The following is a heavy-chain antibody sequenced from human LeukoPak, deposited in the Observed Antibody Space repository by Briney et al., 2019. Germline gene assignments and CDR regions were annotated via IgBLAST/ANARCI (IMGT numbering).Heavy chain of an antibody. D-gene: IGHD6-13*01. J-gene: IGHJ4*02. V-gene: IGHV3-48*03. CDR2: IGISGSPI. CDR1: GFIFSSYE. CDR3: ARTYSYSSRWD. Sequence: PGGSLRLSCAASGFIFSSYEMNWVRQTPGKGLEWVSYIGISGSPIYYADSVKGRFTIPRDNAKNSLYLQIHSLRADDTAVYYCARTYSYSSRWDWGQGALVTVSS.